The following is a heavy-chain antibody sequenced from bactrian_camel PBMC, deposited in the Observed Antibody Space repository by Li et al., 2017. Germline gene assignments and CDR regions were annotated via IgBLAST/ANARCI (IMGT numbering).Heavy chain of an antibody. CDR1: GYTLSGFC. CDR3: AADSRWVCYSASWSEYNY. Sequence: HVQLVESGGGSVQAGGSLRLSCAASGYTLSGFCMGWVRQAPGKEREGVAAIDTGGSTSYADSVKGRFTISQDNAKNTLYLQMNSLKPEDTAMYYCAADSRWVCYSASWSEYNYWGQGTQVTVS. J-gene: IGHJ4*01. CDR2: IDTGGST. V-gene: IGHV3S26*01. D-gene: IGHD1*01.